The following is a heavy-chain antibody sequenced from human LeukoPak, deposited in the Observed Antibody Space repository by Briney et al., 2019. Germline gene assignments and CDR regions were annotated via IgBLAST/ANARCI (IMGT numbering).Heavy chain of an antibody. Sequence: ASVKVSCKASGFTFTSSAMQWVRQARGQRPEWIGWIVVGSGNTNYAQKFQERVTITRDMSTSTAYMELSSLRSEDTAVYYCAADPTGDFLALHDASDIWGQGTMVTVSS. D-gene: IGHD3-16*01. V-gene: IGHV1-58*02. CDR3: AADPTGDFLALHDASDI. CDR1: GFTFTSSA. CDR2: IVVGSGNT. J-gene: IGHJ3*02.